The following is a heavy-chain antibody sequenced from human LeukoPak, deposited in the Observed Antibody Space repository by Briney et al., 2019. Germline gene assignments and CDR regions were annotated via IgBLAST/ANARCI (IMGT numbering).Heavy chain of an antibody. CDR2: ISSSGVNT. CDR1: GFTFSSYA. Sequence: PGGTLRLSCAASGFTFSSYAMGWVRQPPGKGLEWVSCISSSGVNTYYADSVEGRFTISRDNSKNTLYLQMNSLRTEDTALYYCATMRGFPNWFGPWGQGALVTVSS. V-gene: IGHV3-23*01. CDR3: ATMRGFPNWFGP. J-gene: IGHJ5*02.